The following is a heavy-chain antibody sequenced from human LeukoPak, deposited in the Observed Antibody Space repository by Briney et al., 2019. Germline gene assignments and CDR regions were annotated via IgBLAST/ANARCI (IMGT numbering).Heavy chain of an antibody. V-gene: IGHV4-30-2*01. Sequence: SEALSLTCAVSGGSISSGGYSWSWIRQPPGKGLEWIGYIYHSGSTNYNPSLRSRVTISVDRSKNQFSLKLSSVTAADTAVYYCATDSYGIDYWGQGTLVTVSS. CDR1: GGSISSGGYS. CDR2: IYHSGST. CDR3: ATDSYGIDY. D-gene: IGHD5-18*01. J-gene: IGHJ4*02.